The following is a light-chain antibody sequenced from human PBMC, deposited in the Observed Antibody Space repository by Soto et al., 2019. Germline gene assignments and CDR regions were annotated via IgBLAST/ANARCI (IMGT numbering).Light chain of an antibody. J-gene: IGKJ5*01. CDR1: RIVVSS. CDR2: GAS. Sequence: EIVLTQSPGTLSLSPGERASLSCRAIRIVVSSYVAWYQQKPGQAPRLLIYGASTRATGIPARFSGSGSGTEFTLTISSLQSEDFAVYYCQQYNNWPITFGQGARLEI. CDR3: QQYNNWPIT. V-gene: IGKV3-15*01.